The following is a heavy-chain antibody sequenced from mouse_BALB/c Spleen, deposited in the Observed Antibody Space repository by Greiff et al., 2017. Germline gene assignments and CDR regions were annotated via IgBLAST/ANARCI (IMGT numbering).Heavy chain of an antibody. CDR3: ARNDGYFSFDV. CDR2: ISTYYGDA. J-gene: IGHJ1*01. D-gene: IGHD2-3*01. Sequence: QVQLQQSGAELVRPGVSVKISCKGSGYTFTDYAMHWVKQSHAKSLEWIGVISTYYGDASYNQKFKGKATMTVDKSSSTAYMELARLTSEDSAIYYCARNDGYFSFDVWGAGTTVTVSS. CDR1: GYTFTDYA. V-gene: IGHV1S137*01.